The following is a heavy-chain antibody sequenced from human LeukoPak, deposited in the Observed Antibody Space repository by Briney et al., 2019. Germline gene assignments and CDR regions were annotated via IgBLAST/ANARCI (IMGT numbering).Heavy chain of an antibody. CDR2: INHSGST. J-gene: IGHJ4*02. CDR1: GGSFSGYY. Sequence: SETLSLTCAVYGGSFSGYYWSWIRQPPGKGLEWIGEINHSGSTNYNPSLKSRVTISVDTSKNRFSLKLSSVTAADTAVYYCATHGTSGYDYHDYWGQGTLVTVSS. D-gene: IGHD5-12*01. V-gene: IGHV4-34*01. CDR3: ATHGTSGYDYHDY.